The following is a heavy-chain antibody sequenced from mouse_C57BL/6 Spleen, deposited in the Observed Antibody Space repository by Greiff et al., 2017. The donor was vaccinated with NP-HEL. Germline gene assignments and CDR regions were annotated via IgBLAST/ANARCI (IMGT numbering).Heavy chain of an antibody. D-gene: IGHD6-1*01. J-gene: IGHJ2*01. CDR1: GFTFSSYT. Sequence: EVKVVESGGGLVKPGGSLKLSCAASGFTFSSYTVSWVRQTPEKRLEWVATISGGGGNTYYPDSVKGRFTISRDNAKNTLYLQMSSLRSEDTALYYCARLAVYFDYWGQGTTLTVSS. V-gene: IGHV5-9*01. CDR2: ISGGGGNT. CDR3: ARLAVYFDY.